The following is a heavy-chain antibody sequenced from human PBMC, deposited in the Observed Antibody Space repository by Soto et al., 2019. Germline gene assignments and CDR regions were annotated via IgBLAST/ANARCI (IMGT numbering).Heavy chain of an antibody. D-gene: IGHD3-16*01. V-gene: IGHV2-5*02. CDR1: GFSLSTSGVG. J-gene: IGHJ4*02. CDR3: VHPTYVDYVDY. CDR2: IYWDDDK. Sequence: QITLKESGPTLVKPTQTLTLTCTFSGFSLSTSGVGVGWIRQPPGKALEWLALIYWDDDKRYSPSLKSRLTITKDTYKNQVVLTRTNMDPVDTATYYCVHPTYVDYVDYWGQGTLVTVSS.